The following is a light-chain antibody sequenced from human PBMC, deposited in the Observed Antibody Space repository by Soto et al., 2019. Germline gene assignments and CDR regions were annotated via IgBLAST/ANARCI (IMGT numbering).Light chain of an antibody. Sequence: EIVMTQSPATLSVSPGGRATLSCRASQSISDALAWYQQKPGQAPRLLIYGVSTRATGIPARFSGSGSGTDFTLTISRLEPEDFAVYCCQQSSSSPITFGQGTRLEI. CDR2: GVS. CDR3: QQSSSSPIT. V-gene: IGKV3-15*01. CDR1: QSISDA. J-gene: IGKJ5*01.